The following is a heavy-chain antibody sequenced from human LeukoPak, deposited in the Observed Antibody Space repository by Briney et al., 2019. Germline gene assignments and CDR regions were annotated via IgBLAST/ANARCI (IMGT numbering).Heavy chain of an antibody. CDR3: ARDFFPVVDSTWYEIGY. D-gene: IGHD2-21*01. Sequence: SCKASGGTFNDYALYWVRQAPGKGLEWVTLISYDGYDKSYADSVRGRFTISRDNSRNTLYLQMDSLRSEDTAVYYCARDFFPVVDSTWYEIGYWGQGTLVTVSS. CDR2: ISYDGYDK. CDR1: GGTFNDYA. V-gene: IGHV3-30-3*01. J-gene: IGHJ4*02.